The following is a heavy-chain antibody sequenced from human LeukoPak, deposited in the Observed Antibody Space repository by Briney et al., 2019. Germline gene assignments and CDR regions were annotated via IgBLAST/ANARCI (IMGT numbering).Heavy chain of an antibody. D-gene: IGHD5-12*01. V-gene: IGHV4-59*08. CDR2: SYYSGST. Sequence: SETLSLTCTVSGGSISSYYWSWIRQPPGKGLEWIGYSYYSGSTNYNPSLKSRVTISVGTSKNQFSLKLSSVTAADTAVYYCARRTGWMDAFDIWGQGTMVTVSS. CDR3: ARRTGWMDAFDI. CDR1: GGSISSYY. J-gene: IGHJ3*02.